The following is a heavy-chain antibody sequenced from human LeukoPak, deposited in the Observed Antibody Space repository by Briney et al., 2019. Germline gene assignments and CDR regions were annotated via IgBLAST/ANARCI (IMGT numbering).Heavy chain of an antibody. CDR3: ASLNYVYYYYYMDV. CDR2: IYYSGST. J-gene: IGHJ6*03. V-gene: IGHV4-39*01. Sequence: PSETLSLTCTVSGGSISSSSYYWGWIRQPPGKGLELIGSIYYSGSTYYNPSLKSRVTISVDTSKNQFSLKLSSVTAADTAVYYCASLNYVYYYYYMDVWGKGTTVTVSS. CDR1: GGSISSSSYY. D-gene: IGHD4-11*01.